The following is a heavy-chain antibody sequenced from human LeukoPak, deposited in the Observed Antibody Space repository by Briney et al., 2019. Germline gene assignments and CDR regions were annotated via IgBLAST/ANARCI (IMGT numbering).Heavy chain of an antibody. V-gene: IGHV4-61*02. CDR3: AREIPAASTTLYYDFWSGYYRFDY. CDR2: IYTSGST. CDR1: GGSISSGSYY. D-gene: IGHD3-3*01. Sequence: PSQTLSLTCTVSGGSISSGSYYWSWLRQPAGKGLEWIGRIYTSGSTNYNPSLKSRVTISVDTSKNQFSLKLSSVTAADTAVYYCAREIPAASTTLYYDFWSGYYRFDYWGQGTLVTVSS. J-gene: IGHJ4*02.